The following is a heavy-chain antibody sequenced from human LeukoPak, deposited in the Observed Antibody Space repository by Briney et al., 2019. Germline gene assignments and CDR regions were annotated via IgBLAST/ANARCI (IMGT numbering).Heavy chain of an antibody. CDR2: INHSGST. J-gene: IGHJ6*02. V-gene: IGHV4-34*01. CDR3: ARVTLQYYDFWSGFNYYYGMDV. D-gene: IGHD3-3*01. Sequence: PSETLSLTCAVYGGSFSGYYWSWIRQPPGKGLEWIGEINHSGSTNYNPSLKSRVTISVDTSKNQFSLELSSVTAADTAVYYCARVTLQYYDFWSGFNYYYGMDVWGQGTTVTVSS. CDR1: GGSFSGYY.